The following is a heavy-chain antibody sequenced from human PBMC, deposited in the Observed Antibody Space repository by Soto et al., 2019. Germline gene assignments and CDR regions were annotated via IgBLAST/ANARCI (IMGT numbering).Heavy chain of an antibody. D-gene: IGHD3-16*01. V-gene: IGHV2-5*01. Sequence: QITLKESGPTLVEPTQTLTLTCTYSGFSLRTTGVGVGWIRQPPGKALEWLGIIYWNDDKRYSPSLKNRFTLTSDISKSQVVLTMTNMDPLDTATYYRAHTWGLPFDYWGQGTLVIVSS. J-gene: IGHJ4*02. CDR2: IYWNDDK. CDR1: GFSLRTTGVG. CDR3: AHTWGLPFDY.